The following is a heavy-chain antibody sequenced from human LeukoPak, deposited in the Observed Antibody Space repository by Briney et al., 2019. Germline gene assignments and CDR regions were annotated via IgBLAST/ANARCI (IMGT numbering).Heavy chain of an antibody. CDR2: ISSSGGIT. J-gene: IGHJ4*02. D-gene: IGHD1-26*01. Sequence: GESLRLSCAASGFTFNTYAMNWVRQAPGRGLEWVSAISSSGGITYYADSVKGRFTISRDNSKNTLYLQMNSLRAEDTAVYYCAKGTLYSGSSHFDSWGQGTLVTVSS. CDR3: AKGTLYSGSSHFDS. V-gene: IGHV3-23*01. CDR1: GFTFNTYA.